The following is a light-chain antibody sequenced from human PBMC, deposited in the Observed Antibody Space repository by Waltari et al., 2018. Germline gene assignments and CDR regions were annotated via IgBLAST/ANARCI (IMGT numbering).Light chain of an antibody. CDR3: QQSYSTPPVT. J-gene: IGKJ4*01. V-gene: IGKV1-39*01. CDR1: QSISRY. CDR2: AAS. Sequence: TQSPSSLSASVGDRVTITCRASQSISRYLNWYKQKPGKAPKILIYAASSLQSGVPSRFSGSGSGTDFTLTISSLQPEDFATYYCQQSYSTPPVTFGGGTKVEIK.